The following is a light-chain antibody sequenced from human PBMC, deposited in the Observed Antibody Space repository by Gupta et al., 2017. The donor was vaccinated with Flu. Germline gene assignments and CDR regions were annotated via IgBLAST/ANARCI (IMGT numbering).Light chain of an antibody. Sequence: SALPQPASVSGSPGPSITISCTGTSSDAGSYNLVSWYQQHPGKAPKLMIYEGKKRPSGISNRFSGSKSGNTASLTISGLQAEDEADYYCCSYAGSSVFGTGTKVTVL. V-gene: IGLV2-23*01. J-gene: IGLJ1*01. CDR1: SSDAGSYNL. CDR2: EGK. CDR3: CSYAGSSV.